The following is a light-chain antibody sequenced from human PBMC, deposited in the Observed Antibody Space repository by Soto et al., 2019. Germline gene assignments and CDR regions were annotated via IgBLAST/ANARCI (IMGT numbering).Light chain of an antibody. V-gene: IGLV8-61*01. Sequence: QTVVTQEPSFSVSPGGTVTLPCGLSSGSVSTNYYPSGYQQTPGQAPRTLIYSTNTRSSGVPDRFSGSILGNKAALTITGAQADDESDYYCVLYMGSGIWVFGGGTKVTVL. CDR2: STN. CDR3: VLYMGSGIWV. J-gene: IGLJ3*02. CDR1: SGSVSTNYY.